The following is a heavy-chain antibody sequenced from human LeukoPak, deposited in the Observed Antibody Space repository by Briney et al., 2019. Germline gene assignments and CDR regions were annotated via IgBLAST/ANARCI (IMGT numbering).Heavy chain of an antibody. J-gene: IGHJ4*02. D-gene: IGHD3-10*01. CDR2: IKSKTDGGTT. V-gene: IGHV3-15*01. Sequence: PGGSLRLSCAVSEFTFRHAWMSWVRQAPGKGLEWVGRIKSKTDGGTTDYGAPVKGRFTISRDDSKSTLYLQMNSLQTEDTGVYYCTTELVWFGVLAHWGQGTLATVSS. CDR1: EFTFRHAW. CDR3: TTELVWFGVLAH.